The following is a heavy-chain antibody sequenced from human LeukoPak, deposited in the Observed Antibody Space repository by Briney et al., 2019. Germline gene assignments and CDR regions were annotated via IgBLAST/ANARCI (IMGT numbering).Heavy chain of an antibody. CDR1: GYIFTGYY. D-gene: IGHD3-22*01. V-gene: IGHV1-2*02. J-gene: IGHJ4*02. Sequence: ASVKVSCKASGYIFTGYYMHLVRQAPGQGLEWMGWINPNSGGTNYAQKFQGRVTMTRDTSISTAYMELSRLRSDDTAVYYCARDPPNYDGSGYFDYWGQGTLVTVSS. CDR3: ARDPPNYDGSGYFDY. CDR2: INPNSGGT.